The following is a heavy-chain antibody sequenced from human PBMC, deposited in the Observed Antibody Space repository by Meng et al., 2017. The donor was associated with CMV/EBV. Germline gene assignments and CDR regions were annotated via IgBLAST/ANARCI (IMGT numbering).Heavy chain of an antibody. CDR3: AAYPQTMVRGVALWGGFDY. Sequence: HVHLLPSRVTWNKPGAQVKASCNSSGYTFTSYGSSWVRQAPGQVLEWMGWISAYNGNTIYALKLQSRVTMTTDTSTSTADMELRSLRSDDTAVYYCAAYPQTMVRGVALWGGFDYWGQGTLVTVSS. CDR2: ISAYNGNT. J-gene: IGHJ4*02. D-gene: IGHD3-10*01. V-gene: IGHV1-18*01. CDR1: GYTFTSYG.